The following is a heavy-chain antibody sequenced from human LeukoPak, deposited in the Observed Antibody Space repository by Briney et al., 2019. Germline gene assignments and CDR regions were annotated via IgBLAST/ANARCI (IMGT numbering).Heavy chain of an antibody. CDR3: ARDSGRAGSSWLDY. CDR2: ISPNSGNT. Sequence: ASVKVSCKASGYSFSGHYMHWVRQAPGQGPEWMGWISPNSGNTGYAQKFQGRVTITRNTSISTAYMELSSLRSEDTAVYYCARDSGRAGSSWLDYWGQGTLVTVSS. D-gene: IGHD6-13*01. V-gene: IGHV1-8*03. CDR1: GYSFSGHY. J-gene: IGHJ4*02.